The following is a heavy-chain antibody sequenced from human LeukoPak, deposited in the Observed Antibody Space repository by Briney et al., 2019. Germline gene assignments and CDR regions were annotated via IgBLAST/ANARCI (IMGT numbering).Heavy chain of an antibody. CDR2: INHSGST. Sequence: SETLSLTCAVYGGSFSGYYWSWIRQPPGKGLEWIGEINHSGSTYYNPSLKSRVTISVDTSRNQFSLKLSSVTAADTAVYYCARLVPTAVYWGQGTLVTVSS. J-gene: IGHJ4*02. CDR3: ARLVPTAVY. CDR1: GGSFSGYY. V-gene: IGHV4-34*01. D-gene: IGHD2-2*01.